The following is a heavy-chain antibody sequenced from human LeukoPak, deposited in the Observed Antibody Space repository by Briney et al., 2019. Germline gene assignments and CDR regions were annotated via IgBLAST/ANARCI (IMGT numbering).Heavy chain of an antibody. J-gene: IGHJ6*03. V-gene: IGHV4-39*01. D-gene: IGHD2-8*01. CDR1: GGSISSSSYC. Sequence: SETLSLTCTVSGGSISSSSYCWGWIRQPPGKGLEWIGSIYYSGSTYYNPSLKSRVTISVDTSKNQFSLKLSSVTAADTAVYYCARGGRCTNGVCYRYYYYYMDVWGKGTTVTVSS. CDR3: ARGGRCTNGVCYRYYYYYMDV. CDR2: IYYSGST.